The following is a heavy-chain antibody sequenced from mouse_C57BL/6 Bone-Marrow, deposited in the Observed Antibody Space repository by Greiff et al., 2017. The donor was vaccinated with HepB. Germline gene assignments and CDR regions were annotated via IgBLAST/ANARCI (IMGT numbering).Heavy chain of an antibody. V-gene: IGHV1-69*01. CDR1: GYTFTSYW. D-gene: IGHD2-3*01. Sequence: QVQLQQPGAELVMPGASVKLSCKASGYTFTSYWMHWVKQRPGQGLEWIGEIDPSDSYTNYNQKFKGKSTLTVDKSSSTAYMQLSSLTSEDSAVYYCAKDGYHWYFDFWGTGTTVTVSS. J-gene: IGHJ1*03. CDR3: AKDGYHWYFDF. CDR2: IDPSDSYT.